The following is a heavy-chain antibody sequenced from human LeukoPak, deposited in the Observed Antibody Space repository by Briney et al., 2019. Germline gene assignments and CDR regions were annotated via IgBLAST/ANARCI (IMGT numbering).Heavy chain of an antibody. CDR1: GGSISSYY. V-gene: IGHV4-59*01. J-gene: IGHJ4*02. D-gene: IGHD3-3*01. Sequence: KPSETLSLTCTVSGGSISSYYWSWIRQPPGKGLEWIGYIYYSGSTNYNPSLKSRVTISVDTSKNQFSLKLSSVTAADTAVYYCARAFWSGYYLDYWGQGTLVTVSS. CDR3: ARAFWSGYYLDY. CDR2: IYYSGST.